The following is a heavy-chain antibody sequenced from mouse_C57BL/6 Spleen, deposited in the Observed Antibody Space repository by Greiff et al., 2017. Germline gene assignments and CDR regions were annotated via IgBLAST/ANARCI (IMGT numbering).Heavy chain of an antibody. J-gene: IGHJ4*01. V-gene: IGHV1-15*01. CDR2: IDPETGGT. CDR3: TRNYYGSSYHYAMDY. CDR1: GYTFTDYE. D-gene: IGHD1-1*01. Sequence: VKLVESGAELVRPGASVTLSCKASGYTFTDYEMHWVKQTPVHGLEWIGAIDPETGGTAYNQKFKGKAILTADKSSSTAYMELRILTSEDSAVYYCTRNYYGSSYHYAMDYWGQGTSVTVSS.